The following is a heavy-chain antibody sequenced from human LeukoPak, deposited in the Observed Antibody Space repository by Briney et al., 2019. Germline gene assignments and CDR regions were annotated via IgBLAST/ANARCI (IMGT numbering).Heavy chain of an antibody. J-gene: IGHJ5*02. CDR1: GYTFTGHY. CDR3: ARGGKVTMVRGVINWFDP. CDR2: INPNSGGT. V-gene: IGHV1-2*02. Sequence: ASVKVSCKTSGYTFTGHYIHWVRQAPGQGLEWMGWINPNSGGTNYAQKFQGRVTMTRDTSISTAYMELSRLRSDDTAVYYCARGGKVTMVRGVINWFDPWGQGTLVTVSS. D-gene: IGHD3-10*01.